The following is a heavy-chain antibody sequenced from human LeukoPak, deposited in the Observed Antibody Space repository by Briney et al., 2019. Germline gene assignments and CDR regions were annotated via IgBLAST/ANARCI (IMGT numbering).Heavy chain of an antibody. J-gene: IGHJ4*02. CDR3: ARGPPRDFGSSGFYYNY. D-gene: IGHD3-22*01. Sequence: SETLSLTCAVYGGSFSGYYWTWIRQSPGKGLEWIGEIDHSGSTNYNPSLKSRVTISEDMSKKQFSLKMSSLTAADTAVYYCARGPPRDFGSSGFYYNYWGQGTLVTVSS. CDR2: IDHSGST. V-gene: IGHV4-34*01. CDR1: GGSFSGYY.